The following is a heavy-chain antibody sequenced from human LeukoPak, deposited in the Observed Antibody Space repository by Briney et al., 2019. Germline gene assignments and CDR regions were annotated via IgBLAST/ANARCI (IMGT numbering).Heavy chain of an antibody. CDR2: VYYSGST. Sequence: ASETLSLTCAVYGGSFSGYYWSWIRQPPGKGLEWIGYVYYSGSTNYNPSLKSRVTISVDTSKNQFFLRLSSVTAADTAMYYCARSRYRYGVDALDIWGQGTMVTVSS. CDR1: GGSFSGYY. CDR3: ARSRYRYGVDALDI. D-gene: IGHD5-18*01. J-gene: IGHJ3*02. V-gene: IGHV4-59*01.